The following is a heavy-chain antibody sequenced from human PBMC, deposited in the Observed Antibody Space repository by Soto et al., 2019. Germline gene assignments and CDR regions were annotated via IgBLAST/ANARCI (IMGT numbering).Heavy chain of an antibody. CDR3: TRSAISPYGGLIGPFDY. Sequence: ASVKVSCKSTEYTFTAYAMHWVRQAPGLRLEWMGWINPANGNTKYSQKFQGRLTITSDTSANTVYMELNSLTSEDTAMYYCTRSAISPYGGLIGPFDYWGQGNLVTVSS. V-gene: IGHV1-3*01. D-gene: IGHD3-16*02. CDR2: INPANGNT. J-gene: IGHJ4*02. CDR1: EYTFTAYA.